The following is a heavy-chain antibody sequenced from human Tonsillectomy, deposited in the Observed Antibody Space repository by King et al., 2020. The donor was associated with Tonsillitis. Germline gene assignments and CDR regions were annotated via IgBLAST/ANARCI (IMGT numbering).Heavy chain of an antibody. Sequence: VQLVESGGGLIQPGGSLRLSCAASGFTVSSNYRSWVRQAPGKGLEWVSIIYSDGITSYADSVKGRFTFSRDNSKNTPYLQMNSLRAEDTAVYYCARTYHYDSSGYAGNYCDYWGQGTPVTVSS. J-gene: IGHJ4*02. CDR2: IYSDGIT. CDR1: GFTVSSNY. V-gene: IGHV3-53*01. CDR3: ARTYHYDSSGYAGNYCDY. D-gene: IGHD3-22*01.